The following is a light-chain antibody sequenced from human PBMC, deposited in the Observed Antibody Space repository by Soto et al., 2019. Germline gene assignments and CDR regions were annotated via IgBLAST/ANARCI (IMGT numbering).Light chain of an antibody. J-gene: IGLJ2*01. CDR2: EDD. V-gene: IGLV6-57*01. Sequence: NFMLTQPHSVSASPGKTVTISCTRSSGNIVSNYVQWYQQRPGSSPTTVIYEDDDRPSGVPDRFSGSIDTSSNSASLTISGLKTEDEADYYCQSYDADIVIFGGGTKLTVL. CDR3: QSYDADIVI. CDR1: SGNIVSNY.